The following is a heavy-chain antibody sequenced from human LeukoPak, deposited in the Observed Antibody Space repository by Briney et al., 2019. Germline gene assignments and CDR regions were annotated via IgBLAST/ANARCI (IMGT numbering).Heavy chain of an antibody. J-gene: IGHJ4*02. CDR3: ARDVGYSPDS. Sequence: GGSLRLSCAASGLTFRGHWMHWVRQAPGKGLVWVSRVNSDGTSTNYADSVKGRFTISRDNARDTLYLQMNSLRAEDTAVYYCARDVGYSPDSWGQGTLVTVVS. CDR1: GLTFRGHW. D-gene: IGHD3-22*01. V-gene: IGHV3-74*01. CDR2: VNSDGTST.